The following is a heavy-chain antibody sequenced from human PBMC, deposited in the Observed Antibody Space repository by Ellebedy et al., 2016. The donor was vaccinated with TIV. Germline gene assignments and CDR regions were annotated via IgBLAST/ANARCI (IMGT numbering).Heavy chain of an antibody. D-gene: IGHD4-23*01. CDR3: ARHRPDYGGNHFDY. CDR1: GGSISSSSYY. Sequence: MPSETLSLTCTVSGGSISSSSYYWGWIRQPPGKGLEWIGSIYYSGSTYYNPSLKSRVTISVDTSKNQFSLKLSSVTAADTAVYYCARHRPDYGGNHFDYWGQGTLVTVSS. CDR2: IYYSGST. J-gene: IGHJ4*02. V-gene: IGHV4-39*01.